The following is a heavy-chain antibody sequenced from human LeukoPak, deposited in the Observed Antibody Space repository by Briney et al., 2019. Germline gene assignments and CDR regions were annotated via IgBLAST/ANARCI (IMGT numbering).Heavy chain of an antibody. Sequence: ASVKVSCKASGYTFTGYYMHWVRQAPGLGLEWMGRINPNSGGTNYAQKFQGWVTMTRDTSISTAYMELSRLGSDDTAVYYCARQSIWPSSWYYFDYWGQGTLVTVSS. J-gene: IGHJ4*02. CDR2: INPNSGGT. D-gene: IGHD6-13*01. CDR1: GYTFTGYY. CDR3: ARQSIWPSSWYYFDY. V-gene: IGHV1-2*04.